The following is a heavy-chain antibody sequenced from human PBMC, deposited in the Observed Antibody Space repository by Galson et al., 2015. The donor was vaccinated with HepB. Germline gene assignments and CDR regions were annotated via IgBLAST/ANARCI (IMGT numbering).Heavy chain of an antibody. CDR3: AREKVGATGVEAFDI. D-gene: IGHD1-26*01. J-gene: IGHJ3*02. Sequence: SLRLSCAASGFTFSSYSMNWVRQAPGKGLEWVSYISSSSSTIYYADSVKGRFTISRDNAKNSLYLQMNSLRAEDTAVYYCAREKVGATGVEAFDIWGQGTMVTVSS. V-gene: IGHV3-48*04. CDR1: GFTFSSYS. CDR2: ISSSSSTI.